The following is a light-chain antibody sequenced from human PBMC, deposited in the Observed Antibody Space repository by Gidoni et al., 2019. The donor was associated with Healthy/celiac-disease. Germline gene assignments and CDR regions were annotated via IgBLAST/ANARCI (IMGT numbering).Light chain of an antibody. Sequence: EIVFTQSPATLALPPGERATLSCRASQSISSSYLDWYQQKPGQAPRLLIYVASSRATGIPDRFSGSGSGTDFTLTISRLEPEDFAVYYCQQYCRSPPTFGGGTKVEIK. CDR2: VAS. J-gene: IGKJ4*01. V-gene: IGKV3-20*01. CDR1: QSISSSY. CDR3: QQYCRSPPT.